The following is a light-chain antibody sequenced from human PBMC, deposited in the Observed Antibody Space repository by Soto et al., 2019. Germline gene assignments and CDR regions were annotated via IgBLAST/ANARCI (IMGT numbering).Light chain of an antibody. CDR3: CSHADKTPHV. CDR2: EVS. CDR1: SSDVGRYNI. V-gene: IGLV2-11*01. J-gene: IGLJ1*01. Sequence: QSALTQPRSVSGSPGQSVTISCTGTSSDVGRYNIVSWYQQHPGKVPKLIIYEVSKRSSGVPDRFSGSKSGNTASLIISGLQVEDEADYYSCSHADKTPHVFGTGTKLTVL.